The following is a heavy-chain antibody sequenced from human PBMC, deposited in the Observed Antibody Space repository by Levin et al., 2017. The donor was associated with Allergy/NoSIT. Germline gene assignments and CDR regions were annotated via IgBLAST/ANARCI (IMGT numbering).Heavy chain of an antibody. CDR2: IRGSGGST. CDR3: AKNYDFWSGPFDY. Sequence: PGGSLRLSCAASGFTFSNYAMSWVRQTPGKGLEWVSFIRGSGGSTHYADSVKGRFTISRDNSKHMLYLQMNSLRGEVTAVYFCAKNYDFWSGPFDYWGQGTLVTVSS. CDR1: GFTFSNYA. D-gene: IGHD3-3*01. J-gene: IGHJ4*02. V-gene: IGHV3-23*01.